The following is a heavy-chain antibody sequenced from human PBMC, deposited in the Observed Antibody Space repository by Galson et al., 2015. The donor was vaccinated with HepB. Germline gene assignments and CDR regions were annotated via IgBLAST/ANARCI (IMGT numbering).Heavy chain of an antibody. D-gene: IGHD3-3*01. CDR2: ISSSGSTI. V-gene: IGHV3-11*01. CDR1: GFTFSDYY. Sequence: SLRLSCAASGFTFSDYYMSWIRQAPGKGLEWVSYISSSGSTIYYADSVKGRFTISRDNAKNSLYLQMNSLRAEDTAVYYCARGTRFLEWLPNYFDYWGQGTLVTVSS. CDR3: ARGTRFLEWLPNYFDY. J-gene: IGHJ4*02.